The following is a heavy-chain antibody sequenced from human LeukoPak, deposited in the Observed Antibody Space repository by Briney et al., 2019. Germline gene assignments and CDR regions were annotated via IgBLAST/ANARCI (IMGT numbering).Heavy chain of an antibody. D-gene: IGHD3-3*01. CDR1: GFTFSTSW. V-gene: IGHV3-53*01. CDR2: IYSGGST. CDR3: ARESVGYYRY. Sequence: PGGSLRLSCAASGFTFSTSWMTWVRQAPGKGLEWVSVIYSGGSTYYADSVKGRFTISRDNSKNTLYLQMNSLRAEDTAVYYCARESVGYYRYWGQGTLVTVSS. J-gene: IGHJ4*02.